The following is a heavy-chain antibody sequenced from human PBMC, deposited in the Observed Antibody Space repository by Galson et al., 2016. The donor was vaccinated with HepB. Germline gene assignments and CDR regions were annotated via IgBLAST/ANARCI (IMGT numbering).Heavy chain of an antibody. CDR3: ARDRRGTCTGGRCYYYGMDV. CDR1: GDSVSNKSAT. Sequence: CAISGDSVSNKSATWNWIRQSPSRGLEWLGRTHYTSKWYNDYAESVKSRIIINPDTPKNQFSLQLNSVTPEDTAVYFCARDRRGTCTGGRCYYYGMDVWGRGTTVTVSS. J-gene: IGHJ6*02. CDR2: THYTSKWYN. V-gene: IGHV6-1*01. D-gene: IGHD2-8*02.